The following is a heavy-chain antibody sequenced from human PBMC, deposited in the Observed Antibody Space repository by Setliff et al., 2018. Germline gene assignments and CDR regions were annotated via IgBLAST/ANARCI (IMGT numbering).Heavy chain of an antibody. V-gene: IGHV4-39*07. J-gene: IGHJ6*02. CDR2: ISYSGST. D-gene: IGHD6-19*01. CDR3: ARVSQYSSGWYYYYYYGMDV. CDR1: GGSISSSSYY. Sequence: SETLSLTCTVSGGSISSSSYYWGRIRQPPGKGLEWIGSISYSGSTYYNPSLKSRVTISVETSKNQFSLKLSSVTAADTAVYYCARVSQYSSGWYYYYYYGMDVWGQGTTVTVSS.